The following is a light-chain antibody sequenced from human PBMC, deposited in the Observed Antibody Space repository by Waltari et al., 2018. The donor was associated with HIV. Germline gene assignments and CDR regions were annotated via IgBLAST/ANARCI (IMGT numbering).Light chain of an antibody. J-gene: IGKJ1*01. CDR2: KAS. V-gene: IGKV1-5*03. CDR1: QSINNW. CDR3: QQYNTYSRT. Sequence: DIQMTHSSSTISASVGDRVSITCRANQSINNWLAWSQQKPGKAPKLLIYKASTLESGVPSRFSGGGSGTEFTLTITSLQPEDFATYYCQQYNTYSRTFGQGTKVEAK.